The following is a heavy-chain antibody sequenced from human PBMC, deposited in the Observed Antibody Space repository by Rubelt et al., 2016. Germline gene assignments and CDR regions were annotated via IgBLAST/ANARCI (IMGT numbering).Heavy chain of an antibody. CDR3: ARDPEPLQYFDWRGRDSLGPRLYWFDP. D-gene: IGHD3-9*01. Sequence: IHWVRQAPGQGLEWMGRIDPNTGRANYAQKFQGRVTMTRDTSISTAYMELSRLRSDDTAVYYCARDPEPLQYFDWRGRDSLGPRLYWFDPWGQGTLVTVSS. J-gene: IGHJ5*02. V-gene: IGHV1-2*06. CDR2: IDPNTGRA.